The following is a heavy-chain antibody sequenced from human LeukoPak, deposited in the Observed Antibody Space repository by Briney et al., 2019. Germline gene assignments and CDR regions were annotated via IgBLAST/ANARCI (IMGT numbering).Heavy chain of an antibody. CDR2: ISAYNGNT. CDR3: ARDVADSSSFSVFDY. J-gene: IGHJ4*02. D-gene: IGHD6-13*01. CDR1: GYTFTSYG. V-gene: IGHV1-18*01. Sequence: ASVKVSCKASGYTFTSYGISWVRQAPGQGLEWMGWISAYNGNTNYAQKLQGRVTMTTDTSTSTAYMELRSLRSDDTAVYYCARDVADSSSFSVFDYWGRGTLVTVSS.